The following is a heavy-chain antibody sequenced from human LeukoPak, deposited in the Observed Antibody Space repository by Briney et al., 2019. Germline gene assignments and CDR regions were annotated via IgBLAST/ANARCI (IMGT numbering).Heavy chain of an antibody. D-gene: IGHD6-13*01. CDR3: GRIAAAGTLEDY. CDR2: IYWNDDK. J-gene: IGHJ4*02. Sequence: SGPTLVNPTQTLTLTCTFSGFSLSTSGVGVGWIRRPPGKALEWLALIYWNDDKRYSPSLKSRLTIAKDTSKNQVVLTMTNMDPVDTATYYCGRIAAAGTLEDYWGQGTLVTVSS. V-gene: IGHV2-5*01. CDR1: GFSLSTSGVG.